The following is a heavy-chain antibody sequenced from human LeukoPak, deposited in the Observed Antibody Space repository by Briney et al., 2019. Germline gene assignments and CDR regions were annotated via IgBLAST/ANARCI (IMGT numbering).Heavy chain of an antibody. Sequence: PSETLSLTCTVSGGSISSYYWSWIRQPAGKGLEWIGRIYTSGSTNYNPSLKSRVTMSVDTSKNQFSLKLSSVTAADTAVYYCARGRKYSYGYRVNELGSGYFDNWGQGTLVTVSS. CDR1: GGSISSYY. D-gene: IGHD5-18*01. CDR3: ARGRKYSYGYRVNELGSGYFDN. CDR2: IYTSGST. V-gene: IGHV4-4*07. J-gene: IGHJ4*02.